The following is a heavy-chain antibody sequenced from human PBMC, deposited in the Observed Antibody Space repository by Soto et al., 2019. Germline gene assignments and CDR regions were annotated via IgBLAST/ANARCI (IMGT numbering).Heavy chain of an antibody. Sequence: QVQLVQSGTEARKPRASVKVSCRASGYIFTGYAIQWVRQAPGQRLEWMGWIAAGNGNTRYSQKFQDRVTISRYISASTAYMELTSLRSEDTAIYYCATTASGTNYFDQWGQGTLVTVYS. J-gene: IGHJ4*02. CDR1: GYIFTGYA. V-gene: IGHV1-3*01. CDR2: IAAGNGNT. CDR3: ATTASGTNYFDQ. D-gene: IGHD4-4*01.